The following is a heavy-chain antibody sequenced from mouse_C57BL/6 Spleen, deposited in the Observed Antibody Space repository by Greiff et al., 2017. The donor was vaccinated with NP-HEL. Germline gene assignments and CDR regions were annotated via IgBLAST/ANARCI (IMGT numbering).Heavy chain of an antibody. D-gene: IGHD1-1*01. CDR3: ARSWATVPLAY. V-gene: IGHV1-26*01. Sequence: EVQLQQSGPELVKPGASVKISCKASGYTFTDYYMNWVKQSHGKSLEWIGDINPNNGGTSYNQKFKGKATLTVDKSSSTAYMELRSLTSEDSAVYYCARSWATVPLAYWGQGTLVTVSA. CDR2: INPNNGGT. J-gene: IGHJ3*01. CDR1: GYTFTDYY.